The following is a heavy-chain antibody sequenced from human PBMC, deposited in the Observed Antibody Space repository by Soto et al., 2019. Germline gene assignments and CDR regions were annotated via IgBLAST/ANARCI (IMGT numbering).Heavy chain of an antibody. J-gene: IGHJ2*01. Sequence: EVQLVEYGGGLVKPGGSLRLSCAASGSTFSTYSMNWVRQAPGKGLEWVSSISSSSTYIYYADSVKGRFTISRDNAKNSLYLQMNSLRAEDTAVYYCARDPCSYYTYWYFDLWGRGTLVTVSS. CDR1: GSTFSTYS. CDR3: ARDPCSYYTYWYFDL. V-gene: IGHV3-21*06. CDR2: ISSSSTYI. D-gene: IGHD3-10*01.